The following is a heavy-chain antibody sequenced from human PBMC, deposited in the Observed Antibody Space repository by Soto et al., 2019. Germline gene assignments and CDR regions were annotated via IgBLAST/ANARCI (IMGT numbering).Heavy chain of an antibody. V-gene: IGHV4-31*03. CDR3: ARAPNWYFDL. Sequence: QVQLQESGPGLVKPSQTLSLTCTVSGGSVSSGDSCWSCIRQHPGKGLEWIGYIYYSGSTYYNPYLTSRVTIAVDTSKNQFPLMLSSVTAADTSVYYCARAPNWYFDLWGRGTLVTVSS. J-gene: IGHJ2*01. CDR1: GGSVSSGDSC. CDR2: IYYSGST.